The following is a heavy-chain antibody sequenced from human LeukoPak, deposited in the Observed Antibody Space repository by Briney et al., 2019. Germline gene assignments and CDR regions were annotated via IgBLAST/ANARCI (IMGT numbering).Heavy chain of an antibody. CDR3: ARLGLYDGYTHDS. CDR2: TYYGGTT. V-gene: IGHV4-59*08. J-gene: IGHJ4*02. CDR1: GASVTGTY. Sequence: PSETLSLTCSVSGASVTGTYWSWVRQTPGKGLEWIAYTYYGGTTEYNPSLKSRATISVDTSKNHFSLDLRSVTAADTAVYFCARLGLYDGYTHDSWGQGTLVTVSS. D-gene: IGHD5-24*01.